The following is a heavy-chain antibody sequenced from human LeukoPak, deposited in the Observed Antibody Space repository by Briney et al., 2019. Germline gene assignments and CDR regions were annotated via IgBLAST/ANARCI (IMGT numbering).Heavy chain of an antibody. CDR2: ISAYNGNT. D-gene: IGHD6-13*01. CDR3: ARDIAAAAQRYYYHGMDV. Sequence: ASVKVSCKASGYTFTSYGISWVRQAPGQGLEWMGWISAYNGNTNYAQKLQGRVTMTTDTSTSTAYMELRSLRSDDTAVYYCARDIAAAAQRYYYHGMDVWGQGTTVTVSS. CDR1: GYTFTSYG. J-gene: IGHJ6*02. V-gene: IGHV1-18*01.